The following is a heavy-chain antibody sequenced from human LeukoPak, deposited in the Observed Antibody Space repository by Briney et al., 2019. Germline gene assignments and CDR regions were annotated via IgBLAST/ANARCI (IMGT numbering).Heavy chain of an antibody. V-gene: IGHV3-7*01. Sequence: PGGSLRLSCAASGFTFSSYSMNWVRQAPGKGLEWVANIKQDGSEKYHVDSVKGRFTISRDNAKNSLYLQMNSLRVEDTAVYYCARGPFTYSLGFGYWGQGTLVTASS. CDR1: GFTFSSYS. J-gene: IGHJ4*02. D-gene: IGHD3-16*01. CDR3: ARGPFTYSLGFGY. CDR2: IKQDGSEK.